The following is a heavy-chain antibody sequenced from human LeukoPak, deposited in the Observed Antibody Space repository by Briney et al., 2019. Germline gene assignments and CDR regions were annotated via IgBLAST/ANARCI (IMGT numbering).Heavy chain of an antibody. CDR2: IYYSGST. J-gene: IGHJ4*02. Sequence: SETLSLTCTVSGGSISSYYWSWIRQPPGKGLEWIGYIYYSGSTNYNPSLKSRVTISVDTSKNQFSLKLSSVTAADTAVYYCARVDPDSSSTLEVFDYWGQGTLVTVSS. CDR3: ARVDPDSSSTLEVFDY. V-gene: IGHV4-59*01. D-gene: IGHD6-6*01. CDR1: GGSISSYY.